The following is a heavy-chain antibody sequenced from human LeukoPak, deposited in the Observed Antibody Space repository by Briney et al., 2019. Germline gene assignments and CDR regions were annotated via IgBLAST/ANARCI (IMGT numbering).Heavy chain of an antibody. Sequence: ASVKVSCKASGYTFTGYYMHWVRQAPGQGLEWIGWINPNSGGTNYAQKFQGRVTMTRDTSISTAYMELRRLRSDDTAVYYCARENWNDGSVDYWGQGTLVTVSS. V-gene: IGHV1-2*02. J-gene: IGHJ4*02. CDR1: GYTFTGYY. CDR3: ARENWNDGSVDY. D-gene: IGHD1-1*01. CDR2: INPNSGGT.